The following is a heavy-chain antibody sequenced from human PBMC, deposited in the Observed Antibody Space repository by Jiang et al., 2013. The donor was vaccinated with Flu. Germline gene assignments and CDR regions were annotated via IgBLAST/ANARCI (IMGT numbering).Heavy chain of an antibody. Sequence: SVKVSCKASGYTFTGYYMHWVRQAPGQGLEWMGWINPNSGGTNYAQKFQGRVTMTRDTSISTAYMELSRLRSDDTAVYYCATAVPEHDAFDIWGQGTMVTVSS. V-gene: IGHV1-2*02. J-gene: IGHJ3*02. CDR2: INPNSGGT. CDR1: GYTFTGYY. D-gene: IGHD2-2*01. CDR3: ATAVPEHDAFDI.